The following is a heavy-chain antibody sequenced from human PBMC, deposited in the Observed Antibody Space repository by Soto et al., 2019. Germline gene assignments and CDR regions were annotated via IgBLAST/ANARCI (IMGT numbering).Heavy chain of an antibody. D-gene: IGHD6-13*01. J-gene: IGHJ3*02. CDR2: INAGNGNT. V-gene: IGHV1-3*01. Sequence: ASVKVSCKASGCTFTSYAMHWVRQAPGQRLEWMGWINAGNGNTKYSQKFQGRVTITRDTSASTAYMELSSLRSEDTAVYYCARDSADGTGAFDNWGQGTRVTVSS. CDR1: GCTFTSYA. CDR3: ARDSADGTGAFDN.